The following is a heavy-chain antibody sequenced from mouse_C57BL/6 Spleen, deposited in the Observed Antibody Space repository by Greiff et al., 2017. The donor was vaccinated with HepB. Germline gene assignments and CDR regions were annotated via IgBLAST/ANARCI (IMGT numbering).Heavy chain of an antibody. CDR2: IRNKANGYTT. Sequence: EVQLVESGGGLVQPGGSLSLSCAASGFTFTDYYMSWVRQPPGMALEWLGFIRNKANGYTTEYSASVKGRFTISRDNSQSILYLQMNALRAEDSATYYCARYRTAQATFDDWGQGTTLTVSS. D-gene: IGHD3-2*02. CDR3: ARYRTAQATFDD. J-gene: IGHJ2*01. CDR1: GFTFTDYY. V-gene: IGHV7-3*01.